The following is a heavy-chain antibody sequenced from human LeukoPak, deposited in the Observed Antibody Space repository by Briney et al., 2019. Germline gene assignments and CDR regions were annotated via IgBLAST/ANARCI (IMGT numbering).Heavy chain of an antibody. CDR2: IYYSGST. Sequence: SETLSLTCTVSGGSISSSSYYWAWIRQPPGKGLEWIGSIYYSGSTYYNPSLKSRVTISVDTSKNQFSLKLSSVTAADTAVYYCARVYYGSGIDAFDIWGQGTMVTVSS. CDR3: ARVYYGSGIDAFDI. CDR1: GGSISSSSYY. D-gene: IGHD3-10*01. V-gene: IGHV4-39*07. J-gene: IGHJ3*02.